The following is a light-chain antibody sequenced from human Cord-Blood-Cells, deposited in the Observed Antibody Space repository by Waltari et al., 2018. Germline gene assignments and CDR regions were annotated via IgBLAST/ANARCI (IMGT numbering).Light chain of an antibody. CDR1: QGISSY. CDR3: QQLNS. CDR2: AAS. V-gene: IGKV1-9*01. Sequence: DIQLTQSPSFLSASVGDRVTITCRASQGISSYLAWYQQKPGKAPKLLIYAASTLQSGVPSMFSGSGSGTEFTLTISSLQPEDFATYYCQQLNSFGGGTKVEIK. J-gene: IGKJ4*01.